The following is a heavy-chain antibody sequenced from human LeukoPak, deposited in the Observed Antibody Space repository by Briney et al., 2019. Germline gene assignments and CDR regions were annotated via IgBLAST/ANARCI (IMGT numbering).Heavy chain of an antibody. V-gene: IGHV4-4*07. Sequence: SETLSLTCTVSGVSISSYFWSWIRQPAGKGLEWIGRIYTSGSTNYNPSLKSRVTISVDKSKNQFSLKLSSVTAADTAVYYCARDLGYYDSSGYYSVRYFDYWGQGTLVTVSS. CDR3: ARDLGYYDSSGYYSVRYFDY. D-gene: IGHD3-22*01. J-gene: IGHJ4*02. CDR1: GVSISSYF. CDR2: IYTSGST.